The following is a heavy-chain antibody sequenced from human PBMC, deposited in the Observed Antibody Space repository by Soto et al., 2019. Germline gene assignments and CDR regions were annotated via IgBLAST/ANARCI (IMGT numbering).Heavy chain of an antibody. Sequence: SEILSLTCTVSGGSISSGGYYWSWIRQHPGKGLEWIGYIYYSGSTYYNPSLKSRVTISVDTSKNQFSLKLSSVTAADTAVYYCARDSGGRAFDIWGQGTMVTVSS. CDR3: ARDSGGRAFDI. CDR1: GGSISSGGYY. V-gene: IGHV4-31*03. CDR2: IYYSGST. J-gene: IGHJ3*02. D-gene: IGHD3-10*01.